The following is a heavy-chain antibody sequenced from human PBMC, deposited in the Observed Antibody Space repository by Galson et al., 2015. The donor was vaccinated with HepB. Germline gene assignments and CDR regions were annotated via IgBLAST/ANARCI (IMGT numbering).Heavy chain of an antibody. CDR3: ALAPRGYSYGPNWFDP. D-gene: IGHD5-18*01. V-gene: IGHV2-5*02. CDR2: HYWEDDK. CDR1: GFSLSTSGVG. J-gene: IGHJ5*02. Sequence: PALVKPTQTLTLTCTVSGFSLSTSGVGVGWIRQPPGKALEWLALHYWEDDKYYNPSLKSRLTITKDSSKNQVVLTLTNMDPVDTATYYCALAPRGYSYGPNWFDPWGQGTLVTVSS.